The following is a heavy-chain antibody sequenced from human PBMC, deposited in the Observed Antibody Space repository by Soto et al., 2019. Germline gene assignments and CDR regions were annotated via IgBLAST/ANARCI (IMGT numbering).Heavy chain of an antibody. D-gene: IGHD3-3*01. J-gene: IGHJ6*03. V-gene: IGHV1-8*01. CDR2: MNPNSGNT. CDR3: AREKITIFGVVKSYYYMDV. Sequence: ASVKVSCKASGYTFTSYDINWVRQATGQGFEWMGWMNPNSGNTGYAQKFQGRVTMTRNTSISTAYMELSSLRSEDTAVYYCAREKITIFGVVKSYYYMDVWGKGTTVTVSS. CDR1: GYTFTSYD.